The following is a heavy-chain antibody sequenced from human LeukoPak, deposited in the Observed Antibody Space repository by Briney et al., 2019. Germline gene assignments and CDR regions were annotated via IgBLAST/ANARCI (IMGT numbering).Heavy chain of an antibody. D-gene: IGHD3-22*01. Sequence: PGGSLRLSCATSGFTFSTSWMHWVRQAPGKGLTWVSRINTDWNTRDYADSVKGRFTISRDNAKNTLYLQMNSLRADDTAVYYCVRDMGYYDKVWGQGTLVTVSS. V-gene: IGHV3-74*01. J-gene: IGHJ4*02. CDR3: VRDMGYYDKV. CDR1: GFTFSTSW. CDR2: INTDWNTR.